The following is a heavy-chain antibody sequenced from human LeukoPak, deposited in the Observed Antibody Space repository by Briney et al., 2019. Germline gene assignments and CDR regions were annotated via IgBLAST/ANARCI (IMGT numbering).Heavy chain of an antibody. D-gene: IGHD3-10*01. CDR3: VTYYYGSGSSVFDY. CDR2: IKHDETEK. Sequence: GGSLRLSCTASGFTFSNFWMGWVRQAPGKGLEWVANIKHDETEKFYLGSVKGRFTISRDNSKNTLYLQMNSLRAEDTAVYYCVTYYYGSGSSVFDYWGQGTLVTVSS. V-gene: IGHV3-7*03. J-gene: IGHJ4*02. CDR1: GFTFSNFW.